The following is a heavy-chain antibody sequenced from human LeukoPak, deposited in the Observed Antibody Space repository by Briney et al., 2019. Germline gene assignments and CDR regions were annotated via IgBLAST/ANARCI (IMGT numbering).Heavy chain of an antibody. CDR1: GFTFSSYG. V-gene: IGHV3-30*18. CDR3: AKEYEAYCGGDCYSHFDY. CDR2: ISYDGTNK. D-gene: IGHD2-21*02. J-gene: IGHJ4*02. Sequence: PGRSLRLSCAASGFTFSSYGIHWVRQAPGKGLEWVAAISYDGTNKNYADSVKGRFTISRDNSKNTLYLQMNSLRAEDTAVYYCAKEYEAYCGGDCYSHFDYWGQGTLVTVSS.